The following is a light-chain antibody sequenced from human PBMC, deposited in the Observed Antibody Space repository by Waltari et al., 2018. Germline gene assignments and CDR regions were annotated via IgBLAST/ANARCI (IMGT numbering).Light chain of an antibody. CDR2: ENT. CDR3: GTWDSSLSGAV. J-gene: IGLJ7*01. V-gene: IGLV1-51*02. Sequence: QSVLTQPPSVSAAPGQRVTIPCSGGRSNTGNNYVSLYRQFPGTAPKLLIYENTERPSGIPGRFSGSKSGTSATLDITGLQAGDEADYYCGTWDSSLSGAVFGGGTHLTVL. CDR1: RSNTGNNY.